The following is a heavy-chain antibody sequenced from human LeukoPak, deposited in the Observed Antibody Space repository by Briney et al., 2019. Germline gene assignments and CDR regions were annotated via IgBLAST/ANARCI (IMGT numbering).Heavy chain of an antibody. CDR3: ARAADYYDSSGG. V-gene: IGHV1-8*01. D-gene: IGHD3-22*01. J-gene: IGHJ3*01. Sequence: ASVKVSCKASGYTFTSYDINWVRQAPGQGLEWMGWMNPNSGNTGYAQKFQGRVTMTRNTSISTAYMELSSLRSEDTAVYYCARAADYYDSSGGWGQGTMVTVSS. CDR2: MNPNSGNT. CDR1: GYTFTSYD.